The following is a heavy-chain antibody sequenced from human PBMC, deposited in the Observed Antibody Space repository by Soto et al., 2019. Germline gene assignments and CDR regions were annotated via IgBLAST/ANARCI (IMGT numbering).Heavy chain of an antibody. V-gene: IGHV3-33*01. Sequence: QVQLVESGGGVVQPGRSLRLSCAASGFTFSSYGMHWVRQAPGKGLEWVAGIWYDGSNKYYADSVKGRFTISRDNYKNTLYLQMNSPRAEDTAVYYGARDSETPGYSSCWFPDYWGQGTLVTVSS. CDR2: IWYDGSNK. D-gene: IGHD6-19*01. J-gene: IGHJ4*02. CDR1: GFTFSSYG. CDR3: ARDSETPGYSSCWFPDY.